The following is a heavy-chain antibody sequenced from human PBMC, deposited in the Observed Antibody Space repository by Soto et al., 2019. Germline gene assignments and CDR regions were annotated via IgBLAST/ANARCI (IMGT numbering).Heavy chain of an antibody. V-gene: IGHV3-74*01. D-gene: IGHD3-22*01. CDR2: INMDGTVT. CDR3: ARFYYDSSGYLPSPYYYYYGMDV. CDR1: GFPFSPFG. Sequence: GGSLRLSCVASGFPFSPFGMSWVRQAPGKGLVWVSRINMDGTVTPYADSVKGRFTISRDNAKNSLYLQMNSLRAEDTAVYYCARFYYDSSGYLPSPYYYYYGMDVWGQGTTVTVSS. J-gene: IGHJ6*02.